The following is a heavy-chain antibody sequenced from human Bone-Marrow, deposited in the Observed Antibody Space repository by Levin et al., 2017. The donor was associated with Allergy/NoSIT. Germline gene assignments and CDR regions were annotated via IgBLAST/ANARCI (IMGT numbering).Heavy chain of an antibody. V-gene: IGHV4-39*01. Sequence: SETLSLTCTVSGGSISSSSYYWGWIRQPPGKGLEWIGSIYYSGSTYYNPSLKSRVTISVDTSKNQFSLKLSSVTAADTAVYYCATLRFGEWSDYWGQGTLVTVSS. CDR2: IYYSGST. J-gene: IGHJ4*02. CDR3: ATLRFGEWSDY. CDR1: GGSISSSSYY. D-gene: IGHD3-10*01.